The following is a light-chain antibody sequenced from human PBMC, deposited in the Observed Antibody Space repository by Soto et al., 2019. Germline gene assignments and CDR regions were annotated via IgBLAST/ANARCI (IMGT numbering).Light chain of an antibody. Sequence: EIVMTQSPATLSVSPGERATLSCRASQSVSSNLAWYQQKPGQAPRLLIYGASTRATGIPARFSGSGSGTEVTLTISSLQSEDFAVYYCQQYNNWPPYTFGQGTNLEIK. CDR1: QSVSSN. CDR2: GAS. V-gene: IGKV3-15*01. CDR3: QQYNNWPPYT. J-gene: IGKJ2*01.